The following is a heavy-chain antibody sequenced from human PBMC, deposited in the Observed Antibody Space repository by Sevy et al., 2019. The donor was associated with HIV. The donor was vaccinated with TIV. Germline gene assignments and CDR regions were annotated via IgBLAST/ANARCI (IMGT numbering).Heavy chain of an antibody. D-gene: IGHD3-3*01. Sequence: GGSLRLSCAASGFTLSSYGMHWVRQAPGKGLEWVAVIRYDGSNKYYADTVKGRFTISRDNSKNTLYLLMNSLRAEDKAVYYYGRDGIGIPISAEWGGGMDVWGQGTTVTVSS. V-gene: IGHV3-33*01. J-gene: IGHJ6*02. CDR1: GFTLSSYG. CDR2: IRYDGSNK. CDR3: GRDGIGIPISAEWGGGMDV.